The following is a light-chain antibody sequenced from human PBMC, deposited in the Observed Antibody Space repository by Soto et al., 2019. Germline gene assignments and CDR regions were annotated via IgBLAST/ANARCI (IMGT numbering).Light chain of an antibody. CDR1: SSDVGGYNY. CDR3: SAYTSCSTLGV. Sequence: QSALTQPASVSGSPGQSITISCTGTSSDVGGYNYVSWYQQHPGKAPKLLIYDVSNRPSGVSNRFSGSKSGNTASLTISGLQAEDDADYYCSAYTSCSTLGVFGTGTKLTVL. V-gene: IGLV2-14*01. CDR2: DVS. J-gene: IGLJ1*01.